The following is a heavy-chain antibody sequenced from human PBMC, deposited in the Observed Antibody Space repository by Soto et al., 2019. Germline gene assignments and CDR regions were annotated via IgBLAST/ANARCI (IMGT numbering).Heavy chain of an antibody. Sequence: GASVKVSCKASGYTFTTYDINWVRQATGQGLEWMGWMNPNSGNTGYAQRFQGRITMTRDTSISTAYMELSSLRSEDTAVYYCARAGLAAADRTRGLSEYFQPWGQGTLVTVSS. J-gene: IGHJ1*01. CDR3: ARAGLAAADRTRGLSEYFQP. D-gene: IGHD6-13*01. V-gene: IGHV1-8*01. CDR1: GYTFTTYD. CDR2: MNPNSGNT.